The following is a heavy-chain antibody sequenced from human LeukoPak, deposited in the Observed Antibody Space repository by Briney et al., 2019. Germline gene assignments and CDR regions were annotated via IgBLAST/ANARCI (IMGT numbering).Heavy chain of an antibody. CDR3: ARGYYNFWSGYRAEYYFDY. V-gene: IGHV3-11*04. CDR1: GFTFSDYY. J-gene: IGHJ4*02. CDR2: ISSSGSTI. Sequence: KPGGSLRLSCAASGFTFSDYYMSWIRQAPGKGLEWVSYISSSGSTIYYADSLKGRFTISRDNAKNSLYLQMNSLRAEDTAVYYCARGYYNFWSGYRAEYYFDYWGQGTLVTVSS. D-gene: IGHD3-3*01.